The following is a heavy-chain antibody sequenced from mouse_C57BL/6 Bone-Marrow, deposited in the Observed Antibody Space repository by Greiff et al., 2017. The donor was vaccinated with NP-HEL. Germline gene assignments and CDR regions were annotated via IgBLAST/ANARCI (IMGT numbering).Heavy chain of an antibody. D-gene: IGHD1-1*01. CDR2: ISDGGSYT. Sequence: EVKLVESGGGLVKPGGSLKLSCAASGFTFSSYAMSWVRQTPEKRLEWVAPISDGGSYTYYPDNVKGRFTISRDNAKNNLYLQMSHLKSEDTAMYYCARDGGTVSWYFDVWGTGTTVTVSS. CDR1: GFTFSSYA. V-gene: IGHV5-4*01. CDR3: ARDGGTVSWYFDV. J-gene: IGHJ1*03.